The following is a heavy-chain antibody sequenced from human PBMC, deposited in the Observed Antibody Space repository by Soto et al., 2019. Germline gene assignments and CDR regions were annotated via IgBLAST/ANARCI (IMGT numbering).Heavy chain of an antibody. CDR1: GYTFTIYG. CDR2: ISAYNGHT. CDR3: GRDTRYSSTWCDF. Sequence: QVQLVQSGAEVKKPGASVKVSCKTSGYTFTIYGISWVRQAPGQRLEWMGWISAYNGHTNYVQKFQDRVTMTTDTSTKTAFMELRSLRSDDTAVYYCGRDTRYSSTWCDFWGQGTLDTVSS. V-gene: IGHV1-18*01. J-gene: IGHJ4*02. D-gene: IGHD6-13*01.